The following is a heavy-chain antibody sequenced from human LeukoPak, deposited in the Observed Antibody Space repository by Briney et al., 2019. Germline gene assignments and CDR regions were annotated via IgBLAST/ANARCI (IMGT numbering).Heavy chain of an antibody. CDR1: GFTFSSYA. D-gene: IGHD6-13*01. J-gene: IGHJ5*02. V-gene: IGHV3-23*01. CDR3: AKESPVAATGRSWFDP. CDR2: IVGSGGST. Sequence: GGSLRLSCAASGFTFSSYAMSWVRQAPGKGLEWVSTIVGSGGSTYYADSVKGRFTISRDNSKNTLYRQMNSLRAEDTAIYYCAKESPVAATGRSWFDPWGQGTLVTVSS.